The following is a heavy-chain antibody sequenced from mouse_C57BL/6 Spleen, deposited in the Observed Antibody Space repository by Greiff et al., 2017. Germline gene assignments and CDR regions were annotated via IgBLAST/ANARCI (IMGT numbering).Heavy chain of an antibody. Sequence: VQLQQPGTELVKPGASVKLSCKASGYTFTSYWMHWVKQRPGQGLEWIGNINPSNGGTNYNEKFKSKATLTVDKSSSTAYMQLSSLTSEDSAVYYCAREGVIVITTVVAPMDYWGQGTSVTVSS. V-gene: IGHV1-53*01. CDR1: GYTFTSYW. CDR3: AREGVIVITTVVAPMDY. D-gene: IGHD1-1*01. CDR2: INPSNGGT. J-gene: IGHJ4*01.